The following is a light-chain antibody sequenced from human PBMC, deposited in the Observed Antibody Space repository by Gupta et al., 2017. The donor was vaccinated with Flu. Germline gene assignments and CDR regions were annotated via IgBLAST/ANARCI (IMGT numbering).Light chain of an antibody. J-gene: IGKJ4*01. Sequence: IQMTQSPSSLSASVGDRVLITCQASQDINNYLTWFQQKPGKAPKLLIYDASNLEIGVSSRFSGSGSGTDFTFIISSLQPEDIATYYCHQYHNVPPSFGGGTKVEIQ. V-gene: IGKV1-33*01. CDR2: DAS. CDR3: HQYHNVPPS. CDR1: QDINNY.